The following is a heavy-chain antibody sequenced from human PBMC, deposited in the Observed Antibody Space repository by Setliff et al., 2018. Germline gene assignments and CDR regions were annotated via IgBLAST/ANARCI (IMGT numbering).Heavy chain of an antibody. CDR1: GYTFTDYY. CDR3: ARGPSGNGFDHRSSYQEV. J-gene: IGHJ6*04. Sequence: ASVKVSCKASGYTFTDYYIHWVRQAPGQGLEWMGCINPSSGDTHSAQNFQDRVTMTMDRSTTTAFMELRRLTPDDRAVYYCARGPSGNGFDHRSSYQEVWGTGTSVTVSS. V-gene: IGHV1-2*02. CDR2: INPSSGDT. D-gene: IGHD1-1*01.